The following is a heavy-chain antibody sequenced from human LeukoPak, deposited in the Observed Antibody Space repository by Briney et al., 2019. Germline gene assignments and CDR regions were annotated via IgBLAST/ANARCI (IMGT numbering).Heavy chain of an antibody. CDR2: ISSSGSTI. Sequence: GGSLRLSCAASGFTFSSYEMNWVRQAPGKGLEWVSYISSSGSTIYYADSVKGRFTISRDNAKNSLYLQMDSLRAEDTAVYYCAKGFGSGSRLFDYWGQGTLVTVSS. CDR1: GFTFSSYE. V-gene: IGHV3-48*03. D-gene: IGHD3-10*01. CDR3: AKGFGSGSRLFDY. J-gene: IGHJ4*02.